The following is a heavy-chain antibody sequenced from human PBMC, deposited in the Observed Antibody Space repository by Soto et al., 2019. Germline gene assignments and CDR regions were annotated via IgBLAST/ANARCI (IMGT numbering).Heavy chain of an antibody. CDR2: INHSGST. CDR3: AIGGSYAAFDI. D-gene: IGHD2-15*01. Sequence: LEPQRLTKTVDGGTCIDHCWSWIRQPPGKGLEWSGEINHSGSTNYNPSLKSRVTISVDTSKNQFSLKLSSVTAADTAVYYCAIGGSYAAFDIWGQGTMVTVSS. CDR1: GGTCIDHC. V-gene: IGHV4-34*01. J-gene: IGHJ3*02.